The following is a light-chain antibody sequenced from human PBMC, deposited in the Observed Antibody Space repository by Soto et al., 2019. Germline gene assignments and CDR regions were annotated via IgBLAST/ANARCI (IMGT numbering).Light chain of an antibody. CDR2: GAS. Sequence: EIVLTQSPGTLSLSPGERATLSCRASQSVSSSLLAWYQQKPGQAPRLLIYGASSRATGIPDRFSGSGSGTDFTLTISRLEPEDVAVYYWQQYGSSPLTFGGGTKVEIK. CDR1: QSVSSSL. CDR3: QQYGSSPLT. J-gene: IGKJ4*01. V-gene: IGKV3-20*01.